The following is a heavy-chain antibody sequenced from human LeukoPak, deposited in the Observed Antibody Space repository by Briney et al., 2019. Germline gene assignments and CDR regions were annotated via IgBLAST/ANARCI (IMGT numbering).Heavy chain of an antibody. V-gene: IGHV1-2*02. CDR2: INPNSGGT. CDR3: ARDLRLITVVRGVNPVDY. D-gene: IGHD3-10*01. J-gene: IGHJ4*02. Sequence: ASVKVSCKASGYTFTGYYMHWVRQAPGQGLEWMGWINPNSGGTNYAQKFQGRVTMTRDTSISTAYMELSRLRSDDTAVYYCARDLRLITVVRGVNPVDYWGQGTLVTVSS. CDR1: GYTFTGYY.